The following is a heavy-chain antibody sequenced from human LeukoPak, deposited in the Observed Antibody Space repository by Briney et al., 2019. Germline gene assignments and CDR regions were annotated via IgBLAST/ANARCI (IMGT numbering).Heavy chain of an antibody. V-gene: IGHV4-4*07. CDR3: ATTAGWLQSRAAFDI. CDR2: IYTSGST. CDR1: GGSISSYY. Sequence: SETLSLTCTVSGGSISSYYWSWIRQPAGKGLEWIGRIYTSGSTNYNPSLKSRVTMSVDTSKNQFSLKLSSVTAADTAVYYCATTAGWLQSRAAFDIWGQGTMVTVSS. D-gene: IGHD5-24*01. J-gene: IGHJ3*02.